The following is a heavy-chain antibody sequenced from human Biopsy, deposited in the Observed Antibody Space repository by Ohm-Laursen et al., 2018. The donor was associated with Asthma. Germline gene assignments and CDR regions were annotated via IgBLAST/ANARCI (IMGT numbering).Heavy chain of an antibody. Sequence: GSLRLSCTASGFTFGDYWMSWVRQAPGKGLEWVSSISGLSRYKYYSDSLRGRVTISRDNAKSSLHLQMSSLRAEDTAVYFCARDFTIGSGSPFHFWGPGTLVTVPS. CDR3: ARDFTIGSGSPFHF. J-gene: IGHJ4*01. V-gene: IGHV3-21*01. CDR1: GFTFGDYW. CDR2: ISGLSRYK. D-gene: IGHD3-10*01.